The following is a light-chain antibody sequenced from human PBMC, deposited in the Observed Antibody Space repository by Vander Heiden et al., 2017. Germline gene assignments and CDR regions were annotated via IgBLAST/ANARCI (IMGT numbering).Light chain of an antibody. J-gene: IGKJ1*01. Sequence: DIQMTQSPSTLSASVGDRVTITCRASRNIGHYLAWYQHKPGKGPKLLIYKASSLQNGVSSRFSGGGSGTEFTLTISSLQPDDFATYCCQQYSSSPWTFGQGTKVEI. CDR3: QQYSSSPWT. CDR2: KAS. CDR1: RNIGHY. V-gene: IGKV1-5*03.